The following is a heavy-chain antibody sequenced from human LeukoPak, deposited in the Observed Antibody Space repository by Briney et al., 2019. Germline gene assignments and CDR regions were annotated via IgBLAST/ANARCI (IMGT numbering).Heavy chain of an antibody. CDR1: GFSFTNYA. J-gene: IGHJ5*02. V-gene: IGHV3-23*01. D-gene: IGHD2-2*01. Sequence: PGGSLRLSCAASGFSFTNYAMSWVRQAPARGPEWVSSLRGDGETFYADSVKGRFTLSRDDSRNTVYLQMNSLRAEDTAVYYCARDKAVVVPAAMFGNWFDPWGQGTLVTVSS. CDR2: LRGDGET. CDR3: ARDKAVVVPAAMFGNWFDP.